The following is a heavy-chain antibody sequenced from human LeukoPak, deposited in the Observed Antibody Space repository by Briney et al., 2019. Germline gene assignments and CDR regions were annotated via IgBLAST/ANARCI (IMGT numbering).Heavy chain of an antibody. V-gene: IGHV4-34*01. CDR1: GGSFSGYY. Sequence: SETLSLTCAVYGGSFSGYYWSWIRQPPGKGLEWIGEINHSGSTNYNPSLKSRVTISVDTSKSQFSLKLSSVTAADTAVYYCVRRGRYSSGWFDYWGQGTLVTVSS. CDR2: INHSGST. CDR3: VRRGRYSSGWFDY. D-gene: IGHD6-19*01. J-gene: IGHJ4*02.